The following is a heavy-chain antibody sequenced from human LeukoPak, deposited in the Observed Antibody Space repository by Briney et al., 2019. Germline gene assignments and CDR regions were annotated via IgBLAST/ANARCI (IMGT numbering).Heavy chain of an antibody. Sequence: GGSLRLSCAASGFTFSDYYMSWIRQAPGKGLEWVSYISSSGSTIYYADSVKGRFTISRDNAKNSLYLQMNSLRAEDTAVYYCARERLRKWELLGGFDYWGQGTLVTVSS. D-gene: IGHD1-26*01. V-gene: IGHV3-11*04. J-gene: IGHJ4*02. CDR3: ARERLRKWELLGGFDY. CDR2: ISSSGSTI. CDR1: GFTFSDYY.